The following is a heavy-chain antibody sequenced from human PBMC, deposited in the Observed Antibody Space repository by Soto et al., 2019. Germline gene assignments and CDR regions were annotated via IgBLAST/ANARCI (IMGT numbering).Heavy chain of an antibody. V-gene: IGHV3-7*04. Sequence: EVQLVESGGGLVQPGGSLRLSCAASGFTFSSFWMSWVRQAPGKGLEWVANIKQDGSETRYVDSVKGRFTISRDNAKNSLYLQIDRLRAEDPAVYYCAGSSGWLDYYWGQGILVTVSS. CDR1: GFTFSSFW. D-gene: IGHD3-22*01. J-gene: IGHJ4*02. CDR3: AGSSGWLDYY. CDR2: IKQDGSET.